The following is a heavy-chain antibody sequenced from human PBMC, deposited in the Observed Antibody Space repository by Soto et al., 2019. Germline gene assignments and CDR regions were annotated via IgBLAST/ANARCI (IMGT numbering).Heavy chain of an antibody. CDR3: AREGRLQSLDY. CDR1: GASISNPDHY. V-gene: IGHV4-30-4*01. J-gene: IGHJ4*02. CDR2: IFYSGDT. D-gene: IGHD4-4*01. Sequence: NPSETLSLTCTVSGASISNPDHYWSWIRQPPGKGLEWIGSIFYSGDTSYSPSLESRLSISVDTSKNQFSLSLSSVTASDTAVYFCAREGRLQSLDYWGQGTLVTVSS.